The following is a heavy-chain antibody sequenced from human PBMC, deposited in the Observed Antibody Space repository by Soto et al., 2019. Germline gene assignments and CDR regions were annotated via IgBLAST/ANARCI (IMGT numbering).Heavy chain of an antibody. Sequence: GGSLRLSCAASGFTSSSYAMHWVRQARGKGLEWVAAISYEGSNKYYADSVKGRFIISRDNSKSTLYLQMNSLRAEDTAVYYCASEWRHDGLDYWGQGTLVTVSS. CDR3: ASEWRHDGLDY. CDR1: GFTSSSYA. D-gene: IGHD5-18*01. J-gene: IGHJ4*02. V-gene: IGHV3-30-3*01. CDR2: ISYEGSNK.